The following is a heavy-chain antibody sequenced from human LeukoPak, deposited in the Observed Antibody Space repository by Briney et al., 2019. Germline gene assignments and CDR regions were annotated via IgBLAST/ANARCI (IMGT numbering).Heavy chain of an antibody. V-gene: IGHV1-69*05. CDR2: IIPIFGTA. D-gene: IGHD2-2*01. J-gene: IGHJ4*02. CDR1: GGTFSSYA. CDR3: ALGYCGRTSCPGVLFDY. Sequence: ASVKVSCKASGGTFSSYAISWVRQAPGQGLEWMGGIIPIFGTANYAQKFQGRVTITTDESTSTAYMELSSLRSEDTAVYYCALGYCGRTSCPGVLFDYWGQGTLVTVSS.